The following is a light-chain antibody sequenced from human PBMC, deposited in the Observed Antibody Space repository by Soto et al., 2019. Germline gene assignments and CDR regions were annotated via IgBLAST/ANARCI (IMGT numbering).Light chain of an antibody. V-gene: IGKV3-20*01. CDR2: AAS. CDR3: QQYYASSWT. CDR1: QSISSTY. J-gene: IGKJ1*01. Sequence: EIVLTQSPGTLSLSPGERATLSCRASQSISSTYLAWYRQKPGQAPRLLIYAASSRATGIPDRFSGSGSGTDFTLTISRLEPEDFAVYDCQQYYASSWTFDQGTRVEIK.